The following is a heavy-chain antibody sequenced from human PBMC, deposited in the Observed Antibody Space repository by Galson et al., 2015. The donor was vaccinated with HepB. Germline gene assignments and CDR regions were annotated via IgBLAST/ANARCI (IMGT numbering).Heavy chain of an antibody. J-gene: IGHJ3*01. CDR1: GDSISGYY. V-gene: IGHV4-59*08. CDR2: IYYSRST. Sequence: SETLSLTCTVSGDSISGYYWSWIRQPPGKGLEWIAYIYYSRSTSYNPSLKSRVTISADASRYPFSLNLSSVTAADTAVYYCARQGYCSSTACYDAFDFWGQGAMVTVTS. D-gene: IGHD2-2*01. CDR3: ARQGYCSSTACYDAFDF.